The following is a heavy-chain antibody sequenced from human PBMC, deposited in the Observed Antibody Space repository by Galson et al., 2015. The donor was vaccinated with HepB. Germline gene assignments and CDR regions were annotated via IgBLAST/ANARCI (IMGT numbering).Heavy chain of an antibody. CDR3: ATDHFIATITAAGTTVLSEDYGMDV. J-gene: IGHJ6*02. CDR2: FDPEHGET. D-gene: IGHD6-13*01. V-gene: IGHV1-24*01. Sequence: SVKVSCKVSGYTLTELSMHWVRQAPGKGLEWMGIFDPEHGETIYAQKFQGRVTMTEDTSTDTAYMELSSLRSEDTAIYYCATDHFIATITAAGTTVLSEDYGMDVWGQGTTVTVSS. CDR1: GYTLTELS.